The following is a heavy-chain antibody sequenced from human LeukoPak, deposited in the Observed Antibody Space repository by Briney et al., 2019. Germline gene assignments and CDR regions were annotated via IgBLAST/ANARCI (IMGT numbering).Heavy chain of an antibody. D-gene: IGHD6-13*01. J-gene: IGHJ5*02. CDR1: GGSISSYY. Sequence: SETLSLTCTVSGGSISSYYWSWIRQPPGKGLEWIGYIYYSGSTNYNPSLKSRVTISVDTSKNQFSLKLSSVTAADTAVYYCARVGYSSSWYAYWFDPWGQGTLVTVSS. V-gene: IGHV4-59*01. CDR2: IYYSGST. CDR3: ARVGYSSSWYAYWFDP.